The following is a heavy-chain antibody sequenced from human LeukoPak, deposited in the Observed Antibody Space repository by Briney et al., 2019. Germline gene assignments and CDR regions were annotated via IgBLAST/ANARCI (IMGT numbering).Heavy chain of an antibody. CDR2: IHSSGST. V-gene: IGHV4-39*07. CDR3: ARDLSEGGLF. D-gene: IGHD3-3*02. CDR1: GGSISTSSYY. Sequence: PSETLSLTCTVSGGSISTSSYYWGWIRQPPGKGLEWIGSIHSSGSTYYNPSLKGRVSISVDTSKNQFSLKLSSVTAADTAVYYCARDLSEGGLFWGQGTLVTVSS. J-gene: IGHJ4*02.